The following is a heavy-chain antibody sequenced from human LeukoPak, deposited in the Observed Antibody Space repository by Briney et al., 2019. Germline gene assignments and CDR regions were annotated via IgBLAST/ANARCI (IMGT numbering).Heavy chain of an antibody. CDR1: GGSISSSNW. CDR3: ASIFSPVLWFGERGAFDI. V-gene: IGHV4-4*02. CDR2: IYHSGST. J-gene: IGHJ3*02. D-gene: IGHD3-10*01. Sequence: SGTLSHTCAVSGGSISSSNWWSWVRQPPGKGLEWIGEIYHSGSTNYNPSLKSRVTISVDKSKNQFSLKLSSVTAADTAVYYCASIFSPVLWFGERGAFDIWGQGTMVTVSS.